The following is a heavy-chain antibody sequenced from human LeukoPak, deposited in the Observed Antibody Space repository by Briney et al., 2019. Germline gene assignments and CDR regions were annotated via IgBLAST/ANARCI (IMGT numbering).Heavy chain of an antibody. CDR3: FLIAAAGTPVNWFDP. CDR2: ISAYNGNT. D-gene: IGHD6-13*01. Sequence: ASVKVSCKASGYTFTSYGISWVRQAPGQGLEWMGWISAYNGNTNYAQKLQGRVTMTTDTSTSTVYMELRSLRSDDTAVYYCFLIAAAGTPVNWFDPWGQGTLVTVSS. CDR1: GYTFTSYG. J-gene: IGHJ5*02. V-gene: IGHV1-18*01.